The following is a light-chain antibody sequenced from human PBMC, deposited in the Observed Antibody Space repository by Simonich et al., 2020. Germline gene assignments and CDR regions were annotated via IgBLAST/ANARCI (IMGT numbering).Light chain of an antibody. Sequence: SYELPQPPSVFVFPGQTARIPCSGDALPKKYARWFQQKPGQATVLVIYKDSERPSGIPERFSGSSSGTTVTLTISGAQVEDEADYYCYSAADNNRVFGGGTKLTVL. CDR2: KDS. CDR3: YSAADNNRV. CDR1: ALPKKY. J-gene: IGLJ3*02. V-gene: IGLV3-27*01.